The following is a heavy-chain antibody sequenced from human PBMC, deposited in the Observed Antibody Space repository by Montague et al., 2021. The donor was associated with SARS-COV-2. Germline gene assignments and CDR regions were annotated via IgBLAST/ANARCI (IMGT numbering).Heavy chain of an antibody. CDR2: VNPADSRT. J-gene: IGHJ4*02. CDR1: GYDFTSYW. D-gene: IGHD2-21*02. CDR3: ARSQYCGSDCYVAH. V-gene: IGHV5-10-1*01. Sequence: QSGAEVKTSGESLRISCRGSGYDFTSYWISWVRQMPGKGLEWMGRVNPADSRTNYSPSFQGQVTISVDKSATTAYLQWSSLKASDTAIYYCARSQYCGSDCYVAHGGQGSLVTVSS.